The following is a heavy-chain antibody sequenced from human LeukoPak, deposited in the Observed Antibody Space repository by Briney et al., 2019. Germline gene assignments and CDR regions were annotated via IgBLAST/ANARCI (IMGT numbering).Heavy chain of an antibody. CDR3: ARGGYGGYVEDHFDY. Sequence: RASVKVSCKASGYTFTSYAMNWVRQAPGQGLEWMGWINTNTGNPTYAQGFTGRFVFSLDTSVSTAYLQISSLKAEDTAVYYCARGGYGGYVEDHFDYWGQGTLVTVSS. V-gene: IGHV7-4-1*02. J-gene: IGHJ4*02. CDR1: GYTFTSYA. D-gene: IGHD5-12*01. CDR2: INTNTGNP.